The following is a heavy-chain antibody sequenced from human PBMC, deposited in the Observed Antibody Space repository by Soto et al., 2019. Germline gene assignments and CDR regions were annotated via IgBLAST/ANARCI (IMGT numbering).Heavy chain of an antibody. CDR1: GFIFSSQA. Sequence: EVQLLESGGGLVQPGGSLRLSCAGSGFIFSSQAMSWVRQAPGKGLEWVSSIRGSGGSTYYADSVKGRFTISRDNAKNTLYLQVNSLRAEDTAVYSCAKEGGGGRHYYYRMDVWGQGTTVTVSS. J-gene: IGHJ6*02. CDR3: AKEGGGGRHYYYRMDV. V-gene: IGHV3-23*01. CDR2: IRGSGGST. D-gene: IGHD2-15*01.